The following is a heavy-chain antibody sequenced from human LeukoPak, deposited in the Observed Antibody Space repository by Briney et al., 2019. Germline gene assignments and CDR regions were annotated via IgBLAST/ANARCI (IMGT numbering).Heavy chain of an antibody. CDR3: TRDHYFKIDY. CDR1: GFTFSSYE. J-gene: IGHJ4*02. D-gene: IGHD3-10*01. V-gene: IGHV3-48*03. Sequence: GGSLRLSCAASGFTFSSYEMNWVRQAPGKGLEWVSYISSSGSTIYYADSVKGRFTISRDNAKNSLYLQMNSLRAEDTAVYYCTRDHYFKIDYWGQGTLVTVSS. CDR2: ISSSGSTI.